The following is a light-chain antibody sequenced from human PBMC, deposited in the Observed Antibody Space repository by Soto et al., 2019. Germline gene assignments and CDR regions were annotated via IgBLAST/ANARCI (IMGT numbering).Light chain of an antibody. CDR1: QFISSW. CDR2: DTS. V-gene: IGKV1-5*01. Sequence: EILMTPSPSTLSASVGDRVTITCRASQFISSWLAWYQQKPGKAPRLLIYDTSTLASGVPSRFSGSGSGTEFTLTISSLQPDDFATYYCQQYDTHSWTFVQGTRVEIK. J-gene: IGKJ1*01. CDR3: QQYDTHSWT.